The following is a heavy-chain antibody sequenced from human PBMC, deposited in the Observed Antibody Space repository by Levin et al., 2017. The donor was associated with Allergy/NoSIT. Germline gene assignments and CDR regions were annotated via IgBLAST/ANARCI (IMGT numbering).Heavy chain of an antibody. J-gene: IGHJ4*02. CDR1: GFTFSSYE. Sequence: GESLKISCAASGFTFSSYEMNWVRQAPGKGLEWVSYISSSGSTIYYADSVKGRFTISRDNAKNSLYLQMNSLRAEDTAVYYCARDPDYSSGWYLEYYFDYWGQGTLVTVSS. V-gene: IGHV3-48*03. D-gene: IGHD6-19*01. CDR3: ARDPDYSSGWYLEYYFDY. CDR2: ISSSGSTI.